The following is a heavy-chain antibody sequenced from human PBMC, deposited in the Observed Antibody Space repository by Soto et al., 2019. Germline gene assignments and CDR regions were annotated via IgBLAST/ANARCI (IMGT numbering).Heavy chain of an antibody. V-gene: IGHV1-69*01. J-gene: IGHJ6*02. D-gene: IGHD2-21*01. Sequence: SVKGACKASGGTFSSYAISWVRQAPGQGLEWMGGIIPIFGTANYAQKFQGRVTITADESTSTAYMELSSLRSEDTAVYYCARSMAEDLSTYYYYSDGMDVWGQGTTVTLAS. CDR1: GGTFSSYA. CDR3: ARSMAEDLSTYYYYSDGMDV. CDR2: IIPIFGTA.